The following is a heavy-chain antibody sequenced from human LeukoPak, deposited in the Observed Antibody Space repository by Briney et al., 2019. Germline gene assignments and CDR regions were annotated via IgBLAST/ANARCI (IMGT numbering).Heavy chain of an antibody. D-gene: IGHD6-13*01. J-gene: IGHJ4*02. V-gene: IGHV3-53*01. Sequence: GGSLRLSCAVSGVTVSRNSMSWVRQAPGKGLEWVSGIDSGGSTYYADSAKGRFTISRDDSKNTLNLQVNSLRVEDTAVYYCARGWAVDWGQGTLVTVSS. CDR3: ARGWAVD. CDR2: IDSGGST. CDR1: GVTVSRNS.